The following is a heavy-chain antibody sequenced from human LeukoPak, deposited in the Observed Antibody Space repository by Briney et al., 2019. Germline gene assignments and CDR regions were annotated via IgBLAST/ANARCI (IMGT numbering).Heavy chain of an antibody. CDR1: GFTFNSYA. Sequence: GRSLRLSCAASGFTFNSYAMHWVRQGPGKGLEWVAVMAHDGSNIYYAGSVQGRFTISRDDSKDTLYLQMNSLRAEDTAVYYCATNLGVSSSYGAFDIWGQGTMVTVSS. CDR3: ATNLGVSSSYGAFDI. CDR2: MAHDGSNI. J-gene: IGHJ3*02. D-gene: IGHD6-6*01. V-gene: IGHV3-30-3*01.